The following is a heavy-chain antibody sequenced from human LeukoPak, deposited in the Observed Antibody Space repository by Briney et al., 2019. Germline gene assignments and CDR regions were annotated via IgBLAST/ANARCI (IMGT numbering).Heavy chain of an antibody. CDR2: ISYDGSNK. CDR3: ARERVTGFGY. CDR1: GFTFSSYA. D-gene: IGHD1-20*01. V-gene: IGHV3-30-3*01. Sequence: GGSLRLSCAASGFTFSSYAMHWVRQAPGKGLEWVAVISYDGSNKYYADSVKGRFTISRDNSKNTLYLQMNSLRAEDTAVYYCARERVTGFGYWGQGTLVTVSS. J-gene: IGHJ4*02.